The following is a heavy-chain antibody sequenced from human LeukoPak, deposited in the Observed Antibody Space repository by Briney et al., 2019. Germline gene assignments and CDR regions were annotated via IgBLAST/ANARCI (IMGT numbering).Heavy chain of an antibody. CDR3: AKKMTTVTPGNGFDI. CDR2: IYYSGST. Sequence: SETLSLTCTVSGGSISSSSYYWGWIRQPPGKGLEWIGSIYYSGSTYYNPSLKSRVTISVDTSKNQFSLKPSSVTAADTAMYYCAKKMTTVTPGNGFDIWGQGTMVTVSS. CDR1: GGSISSSSYY. V-gene: IGHV4-39*07. J-gene: IGHJ3*02. D-gene: IGHD4-17*01.